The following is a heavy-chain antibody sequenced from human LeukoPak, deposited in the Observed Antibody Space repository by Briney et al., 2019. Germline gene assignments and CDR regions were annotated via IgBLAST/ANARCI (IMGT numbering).Heavy chain of an antibody. Sequence: PSETLSLTCTVSGGSISSYYWSWIRQPPGKGLEWIGYIYYSGSINYNPSLKSRVTISVDTSKNQFSLKLSSVTAADTAVYYCARDFSYDSSGYYDYWGQGTLVTVSS. CDR1: GGSISSYY. J-gene: IGHJ4*02. CDR2: IYYSGSI. D-gene: IGHD3-22*01. CDR3: ARDFSYDSSGYYDY. V-gene: IGHV4-59*12.